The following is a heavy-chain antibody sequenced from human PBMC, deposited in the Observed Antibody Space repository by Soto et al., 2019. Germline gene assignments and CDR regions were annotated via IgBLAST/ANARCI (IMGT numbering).Heavy chain of an antibody. CDR1: GGIFSNYD. CDR2: MIPLIGTT. D-gene: IGHD3-22*01. V-gene: IGHV1-69*12. CDR3: TSLYYDMSSDVIY. Sequence: QVQLVQSGAEVKKPGSSMQISCKASGGIFSNYDFNWVRQAPGLGLEWMGGMIPLIGTTNYAQKFQGRVTITADESTSTAYMALSSLRSEDTAVYYCTSLYYDMSSDVIYWGQGTLVTVSS. J-gene: IGHJ4*02.